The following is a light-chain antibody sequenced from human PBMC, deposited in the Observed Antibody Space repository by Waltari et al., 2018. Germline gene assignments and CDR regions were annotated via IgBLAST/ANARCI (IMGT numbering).Light chain of an antibody. CDR3: QQSLNTPRT. CDR1: QSIRSY. J-gene: IGKJ1*01. CDR2: GAS. Sequence: TCRASQSIRSYVNWYQQKAGKAPQRLIYGASSLQSGVPSRCSGSGSGTDFTLTIISLQPEDFATYYCQQSLNTPRTFGQGTKVEMK. V-gene: IGKV1-39*01.